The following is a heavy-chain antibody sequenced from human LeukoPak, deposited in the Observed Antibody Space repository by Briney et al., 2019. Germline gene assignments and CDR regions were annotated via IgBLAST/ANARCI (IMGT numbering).Heavy chain of an antibody. CDR2: ISSSGSTI. D-gene: IGHD1-26*01. CDR1: GFTFSSYE. J-gene: IGHJ4*02. V-gene: IGHV3-48*03. CDR3: ARVDRGSYLMFYYVDY. Sequence: GALRLSCAASGFTFSSYEMNWVRQAPGKGLEWVSYISSSGSTIYYADSVKGRFTISRDNAKNSLYLQMNSLRAEDTAVYYCARVDRGSYLMFYYVDYWGQGTLVTVSS.